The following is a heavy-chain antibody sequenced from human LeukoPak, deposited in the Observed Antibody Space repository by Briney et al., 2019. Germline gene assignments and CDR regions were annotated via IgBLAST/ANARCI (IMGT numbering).Heavy chain of an antibody. CDR3: ARQPAGYYGKTGYYPYYFDY. D-gene: IGHD3-22*01. J-gene: IGHJ4*02. CDR2: IFYTGST. V-gene: IGHV4-59*08. CDR1: GGSISSCY. Sequence: SETLSLTRTVSGGSISSCYWSWVRQPPGKGLEWIGYIFYTGSTKYGPSLNSRVTISLDTSKNQFSLKLSSVTAADTAVYYCARQPAGYYGKTGYYPYYFDYWGQGTLVTVSS.